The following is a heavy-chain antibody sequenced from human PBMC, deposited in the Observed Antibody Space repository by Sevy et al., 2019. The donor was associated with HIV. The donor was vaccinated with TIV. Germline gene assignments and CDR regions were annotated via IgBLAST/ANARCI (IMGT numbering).Heavy chain of an antibody. CDR3: ARVRGGYSGFGGFDY. CDR2: IYYSRST. J-gene: IGHJ4*02. D-gene: IGHD5-12*01. Sequence: SETLSLTCTVSGGSVSSGSYYWSWIRQPPGKGLEWIGYIYYSRSTNHNPSLKRRVTISVDTSKNQFSLKLNSVTAADTAVYYCARVRGGYSGFGGFDYWGQGTLVTVSS. CDR1: GGSVSSGSYY. V-gene: IGHV4-61*01.